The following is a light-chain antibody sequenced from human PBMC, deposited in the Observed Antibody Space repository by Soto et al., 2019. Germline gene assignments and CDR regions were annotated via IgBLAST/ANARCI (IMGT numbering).Light chain of an antibody. Sequence: DIQMTQSPSTLSASVGDRVTITCRASQTINSKLAWYQKKPGQAPKLLIFDGYNLESGVPSRFSGSGSGTEFTLSIGSLQPDDFATYYCQQYETYFRYTFGQGTNLYIK. CDR3: QQYETYFRYT. CDR1: QTINSK. CDR2: DGY. V-gene: IGKV1-5*01. J-gene: IGKJ2*01.